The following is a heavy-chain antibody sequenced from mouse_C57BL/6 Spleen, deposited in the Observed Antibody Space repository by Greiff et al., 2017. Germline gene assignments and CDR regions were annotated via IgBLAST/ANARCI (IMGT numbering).Heavy chain of an antibody. Sequence: QVQLQQSGPGLVAPSQSLSITCTVSGFSLTSYAISWVRQPPGKGLEWLGVIWTGGGTNYNSALKSRLSISKDNSKSQVFLKMNSLQTDDTARYYCARNGTTVVERTSYFDYWGQGTTLTVSS. CDR3: ARNGTTVVERTSYFDY. D-gene: IGHD1-1*01. V-gene: IGHV2-9-1*01. J-gene: IGHJ2*01. CDR1: GFSLTSYA. CDR2: IWTGGGT.